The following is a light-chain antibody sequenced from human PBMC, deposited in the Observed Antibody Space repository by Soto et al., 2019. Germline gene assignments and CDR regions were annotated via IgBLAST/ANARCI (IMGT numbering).Light chain of an antibody. CDR1: QSVSSTY. CDR2: DAS. CDR3: QHRSNVLT. Sequence: EIVMTQSPATLSVSPWERATLSCRASQSVSSTYLIWYQQKPGRAPRLLIYDASKRATGIPARFSGSGSGTDFTLTISSLEPGDSAVYYCQHRSNVLTFGGGTKVDIK. V-gene: IGKV3D-20*02. J-gene: IGKJ4*01.